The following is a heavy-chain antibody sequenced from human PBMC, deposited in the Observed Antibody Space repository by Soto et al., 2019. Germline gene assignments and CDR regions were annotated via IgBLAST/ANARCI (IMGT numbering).Heavy chain of an antibody. CDR1: GYTFTSYG. V-gene: IGHV1-18*01. CDR3: ARDAQKNYWASDAFDI. J-gene: IGHJ3*02. Sequence: ASVKVSCKASGYTFTSYGISWVRQAPGQGLEWMGWISAYNGNTNYAQKLQDRVTMTTDTSTSTAYMELRSLRSDDTAVYYCARDAQKNYWASDAFDIWGQGTMVTVSS. CDR2: ISAYNGNT. D-gene: IGHD2-8*02.